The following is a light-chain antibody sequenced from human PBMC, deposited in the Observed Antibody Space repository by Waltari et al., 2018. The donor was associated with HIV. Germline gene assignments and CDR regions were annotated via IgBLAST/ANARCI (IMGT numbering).Light chain of an antibody. CDR1: QTLLYSSNKKND. Sequence: VLTQPPSVSGAPGQRVTIICTSSQTLLYSSNKKNDLAWYQQRPGHPPKLLLYWASTRESGVPDRFSGSGSGTHFTLTISSLQAEDVAVYYCQQYYTAPWTFGQGTEVGL. J-gene: IGKJ1*01. V-gene: IGKV4-1*01. CDR3: QQYYTAPWT. CDR2: WAS.